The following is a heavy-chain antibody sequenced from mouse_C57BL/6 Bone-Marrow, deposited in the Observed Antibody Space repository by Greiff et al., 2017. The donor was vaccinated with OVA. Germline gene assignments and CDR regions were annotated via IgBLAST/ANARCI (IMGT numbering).Heavy chain of an antibody. CDR1: GYTFTSYW. J-gene: IGHJ3*01. D-gene: IGHD1-1*01. V-gene: IGHV1-59*01. CDR2: IDPSDSYT. CDR3: ARALYYGSLAWFAY. Sequence: QVQLQQPGAELVRPGTSVKLSCKASGYTFTSYWMPWVKQRPGQGLEWIGVIDPSDSYTNYNQKFKGKATLTVDTSSSPAYMQLSSLTSEDSAVYYCARALYYGSLAWFAYWGQGTLVTVSA.